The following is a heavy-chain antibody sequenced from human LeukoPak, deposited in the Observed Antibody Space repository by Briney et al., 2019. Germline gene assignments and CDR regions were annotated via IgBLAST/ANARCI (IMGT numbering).Heavy chain of an antibody. Sequence: GGSLRLSCAASGFTFSSYAMSWVRQAPGKGLEWVSLISGDGGSTYYADSVKGRFTISRDNSKNSLYLQMNSLRTEDTALYYCAKALASGSCYMDYYYYGMDVWGQGTTVTVSS. CDR1: GFTFSSYA. V-gene: IGHV3-43*02. J-gene: IGHJ6*02. D-gene: IGHD3-10*01. CDR3: AKALASGSCYMDYYYYGMDV. CDR2: ISGDGGST.